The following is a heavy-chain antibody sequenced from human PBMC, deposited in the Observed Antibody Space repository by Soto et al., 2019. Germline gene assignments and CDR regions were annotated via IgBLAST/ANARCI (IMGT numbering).Heavy chain of an antibody. D-gene: IGHD3-3*01. V-gene: IGHV4-59*12. CDR3: ATRAADYDFWSGYYSYYYYMDV. J-gene: IGHJ6*03. Sequence: SETLSLTCTVSGGSISSYYWSWIRQPPGKGLEWIGYIYYSGSTNYNPSLKSRVTISVNTSKNQFSLKLSSVTASDTAVYYCATRAADYDFWSGYYSYYYYMDVWGKGTTVTVSS. CDR1: GGSISSYY. CDR2: IYYSGST.